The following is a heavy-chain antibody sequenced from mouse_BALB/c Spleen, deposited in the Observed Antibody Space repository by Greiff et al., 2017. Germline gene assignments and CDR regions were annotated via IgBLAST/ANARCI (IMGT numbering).Heavy chain of an antibody. CDR3: ANHYGSSFLFAY. V-gene: IGHV3-8*02. CDR1: GDSITSGY. Sequence: EVQLQQSGPSLVKPSQTLSLTCSVTGDSITSGYWNWIRKFPGNKLEYMGYISYSGSTYYNPSLKSRISITRDTSKNQYYLQLNSVTTEDTATYYCANHYGSSFLFAYWGQGTLVTVSA. D-gene: IGHD1-1*01. J-gene: IGHJ3*01. CDR2: ISYSGST.